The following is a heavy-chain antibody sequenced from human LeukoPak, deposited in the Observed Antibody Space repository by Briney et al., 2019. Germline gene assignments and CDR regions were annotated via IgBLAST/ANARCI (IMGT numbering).Heavy chain of an antibody. CDR2: IYYSGST. J-gene: IGHJ2*01. CDR1: GGSISSYY. CDR3: AREWGYYDSSGYASFPDL. V-gene: IGHV4-59*01. D-gene: IGHD3-22*01. Sequence: SETLSLTCTVSGGSISSYYWSWIRQPPGKGLEWIGYIYYSGSTNYNPSLKSRVTISVDTSKNQFSLKLSSVTAADTAVYYCAREWGYYDSSGYASFPDLWGCGTLVTVSS.